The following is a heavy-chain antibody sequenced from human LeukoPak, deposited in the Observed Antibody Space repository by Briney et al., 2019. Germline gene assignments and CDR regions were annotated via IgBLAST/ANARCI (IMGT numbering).Heavy chain of an antibody. CDR1: GYTFTSYY. CDR3: ARAPTVNWFDP. Sequence: VASVKVSCKASGYTFTSYYMRWVRQAPGQGLEWMGIINPSGGSTSYAQKFQGRVTMTRDMSTSTVYMELSSLRSEDTAVYYCARAPTVNWFDPWGQGTLVTVSS. V-gene: IGHV1-46*01. J-gene: IGHJ5*02. CDR2: INPSGGST. D-gene: IGHD1-1*01.